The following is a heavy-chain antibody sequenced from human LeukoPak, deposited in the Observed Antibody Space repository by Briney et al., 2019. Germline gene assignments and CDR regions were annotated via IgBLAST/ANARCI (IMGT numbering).Heavy chain of an antibody. J-gene: IGHJ6*03. CDR3: ARHKHYYYYYMDV. CDR1: GYSFTSYW. V-gene: IGHV5-51*01. Sequence: GESLKISCKGSGYSFTSYWIGWVRQMPGKGLEWMGIIYPGDSDTRYSPSFQGQVTISADKSISTAYLQWSSLKASDTAMYYSARHKHYYYYYMDVWGKGTTVTVSS. CDR2: IYPGDSDT.